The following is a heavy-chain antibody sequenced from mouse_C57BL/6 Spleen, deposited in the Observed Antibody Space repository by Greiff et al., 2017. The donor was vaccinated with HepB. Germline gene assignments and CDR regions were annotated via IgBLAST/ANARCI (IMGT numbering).Heavy chain of an antibody. CDR2: IDPSDSYT. D-gene: IGHD1-1*01. J-gene: IGHJ4*01. Sequence: VQLQQPGAELVKPGASVKLSCKASGYTFTSYWMQWVKQRPGQGLEWIGEIDPSDSYTNYNQKFKGKATLTVDTSSSTAYMQLSSLTSEDSAVYYCALRGGTGDYWGQGTSVTVSS. CDR3: ALRGGTGDY. CDR1: GYTFTSYW. V-gene: IGHV1-50*01.